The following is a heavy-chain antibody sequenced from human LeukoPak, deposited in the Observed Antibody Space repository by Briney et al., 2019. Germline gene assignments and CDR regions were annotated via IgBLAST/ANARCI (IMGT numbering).Heavy chain of an antibody. CDR2: ISTRGTTI. CDR3: ARSLYYFDY. J-gene: IGHJ4*02. CDR1: GFTFSDYY. V-gene: IGHV3-11*01. Sequence: PGGSLRLSCAASGFTFSDYYMSWIRQAPGKGLECVSYISTRGTTIYYADSVKGRFTISRDNAKNSLSLQMNSLRAEDTAAYYCARSLYYFDYWGQGTLVTVSS.